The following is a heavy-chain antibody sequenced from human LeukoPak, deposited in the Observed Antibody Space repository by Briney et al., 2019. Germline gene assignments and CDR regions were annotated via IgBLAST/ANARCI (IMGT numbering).Heavy chain of an antibody. CDR3: ASRSSIWSGYQDTLYYFDS. V-gene: IGHV4-34*01. J-gene: IGHJ4*02. Sequence: SETLSLTCAVYGGSFSGYYWSWIRQPPGKGLEWIGEINHSGSTNYNPSLKSRVTISVDMSKNQFSLKLSSVTAADTAVYYCASRSSIWSGYQDTLYYFDSWGQGTLVIVSS. D-gene: IGHD3-3*01. CDR2: INHSGST. CDR1: GGSFSGYY.